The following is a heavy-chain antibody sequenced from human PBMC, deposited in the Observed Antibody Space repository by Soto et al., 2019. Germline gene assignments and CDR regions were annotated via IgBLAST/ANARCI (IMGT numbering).Heavy chain of an antibody. CDR2: ISGGVGST. Sequence: PGGSLRLSCAASGVTFSNYAMSWVRQAPGKGLEWVSAISGGVGSTYYADSVKGRFTISGDNSKNTVFLQMNSLRAEDTAVYYCAKDCGRYCSGGSHLPYRWGQGTLVTVSS. CDR1: GVTFSNYA. V-gene: IGHV3-23*01. D-gene: IGHD2-15*01. J-gene: IGHJ5*02. CDR3: AKDCGRYCSGGSHLPYR.